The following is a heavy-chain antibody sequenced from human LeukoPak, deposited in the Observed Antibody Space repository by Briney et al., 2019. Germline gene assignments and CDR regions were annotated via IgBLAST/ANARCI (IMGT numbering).Heavy chain of an antibody. V-gene: IGHV4-59*08. J-gene: IGHJ4*02. CDR1: GGSISRYY. CDR3: ARSGYSSGWYLYYFDY. Sequence: SETLSLTCTVSGGSISRYYWSWIRQPPGKGLEWIGYIYYSGSTNYNPSLKSRVTISVDTSKNQFSLKLSSVTAADTAVYYCARSGYSSGWYLYYFDYWGQGTLVTVSS. D-gene: IGHD6-19*01. CDR2: IYYSGST.